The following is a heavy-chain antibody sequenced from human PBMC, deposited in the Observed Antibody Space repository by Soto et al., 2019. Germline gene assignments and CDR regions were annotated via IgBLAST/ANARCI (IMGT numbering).Heavy chain of an antibody. V-gene: IGHV3-7*01. CDR1: GFTFSSYW. J-gene: IGHJ6*02. CDR2: IKQDGSEK. CDR3: ARGPLVVIRDYYYYYGMDV. D-gene: IGHD3-22*01. Sequence: SGGSLRLSCAASGFTFSSYWMSWVRQAPGKGLEWVANIKQDGSEKYYVDSVKGRFTISRDNAKNSLYLQMNSLRAEDTAVYYCARGPLVVIRDYYYYYGMDVCGQGTTVTVSS.